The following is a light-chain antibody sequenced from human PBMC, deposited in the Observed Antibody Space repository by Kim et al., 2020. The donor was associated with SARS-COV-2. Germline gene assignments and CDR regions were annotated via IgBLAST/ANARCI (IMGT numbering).Light chain of an antibody. CDR1: QTVSRQ. CDR3: QQYNNRPRT. J-gene: IGKJ1*01. CDR2: DAS. Sequence: VAPGEGATLSCRAGQTVSRQLAWYQQKPGQAPRLLIYDASTRATGIPARFSGSGSGTEFTLTISSLQSEDFAVYYCQQYNNRPRTFGQGTKVDIK. V-gene: IGKV3-15*01.